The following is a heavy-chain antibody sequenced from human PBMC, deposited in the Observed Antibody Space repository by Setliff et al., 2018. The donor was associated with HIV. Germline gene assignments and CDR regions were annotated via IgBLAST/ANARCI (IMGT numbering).Heavy chain of an antibody. J-gene: IGHJ4*02. CDR3: AKSLAHSFGSGPYWHSTLYADY. V-gene: IGHV3-23*01. D-gene: IGHD3-10*01. Sequence: QPGGSLRLSCATSGFTFDRHTMHWFRQVPGKGLEWVSAIAQPDGGVYADSVRGRFAVSRDNAKRILYLQMRSLRAEDTAVYYCAKSLAHSFGSGPYWHSTLYADYWGQGTLVTVSS. CDR2: IAQPDGGV. CDR1: GFTFDRHT.